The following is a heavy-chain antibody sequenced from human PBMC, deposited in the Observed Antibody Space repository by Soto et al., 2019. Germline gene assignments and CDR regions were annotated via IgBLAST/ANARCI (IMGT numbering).Heavy chain of an antibody. Sequence: QVQLQQWGAGLLKPSETLSLTCAVYGGSFSGYYWSWIRQPPGKGLEWIGEINHSGSTNYNPSLKSRVTISVDRSKNQCYLKLSSVTAADTAVYYXXXXXXXLRFLNYYGMDVWGQGTTVTVSS. J-gene: IGHJ6*02. D-gene: IGHD3-3*01. V-gene: IGHV4-34*01. CDR3: XXXXXXLRFLNYYGMDV. CDR2: INHSGST. CDR1: GGSFSGYY.